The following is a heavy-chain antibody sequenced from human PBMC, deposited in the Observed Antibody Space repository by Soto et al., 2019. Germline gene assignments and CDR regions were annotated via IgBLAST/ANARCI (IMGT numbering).Heavy chain of an antibody. D-gene: IGHD3-16*01. CDR2: INHSGST. V-gene: IGHV4-34*01. Sequence: SETLSLTCAVYGGSFSAYHWSWIRQPPGKGLEWIGEINHSGSTKYNPSLKSRVTISVDTSKNQFSLKLSSVTAADTAVYYCARGMGAENTFYYYFGMDVWGQGTTVTVSS. CDR1: GGSFSAYH. J-gene: IGHJ6*02. CDR3: ARGMGAENTFYYYFGMDV.